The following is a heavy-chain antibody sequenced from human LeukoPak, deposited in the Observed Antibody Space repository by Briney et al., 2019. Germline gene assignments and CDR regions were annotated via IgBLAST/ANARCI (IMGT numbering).Heavy chain of an antibody. CDR1: GFTFSSYG. J-gene: IGHJ4*02. D-gene: IGHD3-22*01. Sequence: PGGSLRLSCAASGFTFSSYGMHWVRQAPGKGLEWVAVIWYDGSKKYYADSVKGRFTISRDNSKNTLYLQMNSLRGEDTAVYYCAKDSLDYYDSRGLLSCTDYWGQGTLVTVSS. CDR3: AKDSLDYYDSRGLLSCTDY. CDR2: IWYDGSKK. V-gene: IGHV3-30*02.